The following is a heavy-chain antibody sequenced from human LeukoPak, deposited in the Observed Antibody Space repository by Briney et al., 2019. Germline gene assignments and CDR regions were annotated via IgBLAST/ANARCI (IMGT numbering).Heavy chain of an antibody. J-gene: IGHJ5*02. D-gene: IGHD3-10*01. Sequence: PGGSLRLSCAASGFTVSNNYMTWVRQAPGKGLEWVSLIYGGGSTYYADPVKGRFTISRDDSGNTLYLQMNSLRVEDTAVYYCARRITDWLDPWGQGTLVTVSS. CDR1: GFTVSNNY. CDR3: ARRITDWLDP. CDR2: IYGGGST. V-gene: IGHV3-66*02.